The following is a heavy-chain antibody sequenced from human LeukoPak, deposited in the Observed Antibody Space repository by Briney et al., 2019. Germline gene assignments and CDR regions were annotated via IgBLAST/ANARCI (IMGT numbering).Heavy chain of an antibody. J-gene: IGHJ4*02. CDR1: GYTFTSYY. D-gene: IGHD2-15*01. CDR2: INPSDGST. Sequence: GASVKVSCKASGYTFTSYYMHWVRQAPGQGLEWMGIINPSDGSTNYAQKLQGRVTMTTDTSTSTAYMELRSLRSDDTAVYYCARLRDIRFDYWGQGTLVTVSS. V-gene: IGHV1-46*01. CDR3: ARLRDIRFDY.